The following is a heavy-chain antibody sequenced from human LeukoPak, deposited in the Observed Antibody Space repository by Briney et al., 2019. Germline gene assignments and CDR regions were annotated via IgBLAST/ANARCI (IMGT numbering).Heavy chain of an antibody. CDR3: ARDDVVVVPAARRNFDY. CDR1: GFTFSTYS. CDR2: ISSSSSTI. J-gene: IGHJ4*02. D-gene: IGHD2-2*01. V-gene: IGHV3-48*01. Sequence: GGSLRLSCAASGFTFSTYSMNWVRQAPGRGLEWVSYISSSSSTIYYADSVKGQFTISRDNAKNSLYLQMNSLRAEDTAVYYCARDDVVVVPAARRNFDYWGQGTLVTVSS.